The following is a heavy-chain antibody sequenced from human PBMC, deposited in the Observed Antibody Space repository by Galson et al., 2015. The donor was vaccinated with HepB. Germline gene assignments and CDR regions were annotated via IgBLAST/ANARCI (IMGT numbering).Heavy chain of an antibody. CDR3: AAGYSSSWYDYYYYGMDV. CDR1: GYTFTSYY. J-gene: IGHJ6*02. D-gene: IGHD6-13*01. V-gene: IGHV1-46*04. Sequence: SVKVSCKASGYTFTSYYMHWVRQAPGQGLEWMGIINPSGGSTSYAQKLQGRVTMTRDTSTSTVYMELSSLRSEDTAVYYCAAGYSSSWYDYYYYGMDVWGQGTTVTVSS. CDR2: INPSGGST.